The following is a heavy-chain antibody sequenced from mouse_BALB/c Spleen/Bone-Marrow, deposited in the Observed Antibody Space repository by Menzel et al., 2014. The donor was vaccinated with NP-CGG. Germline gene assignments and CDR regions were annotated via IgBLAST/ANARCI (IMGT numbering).Heavy chain of an antibody. V-gene: IGHV1-4*01. J-gene: IGHJ3*01. CDR2: INPSSGYT. D-gene: IGHD4-1*01. Sequence: VQLQQSGAELARPGASVKMSCKASGYTFTSYTVHWVKQRPGQGLEWIGYINPSSGYTNYNQKFKDKATLTADKSSSAAYMQLSSLTSEDSTVYYRARERNWDSFAYWGQGTLVTVSA. CDR1: GYTFTSYT. CDR3: ARERNWDSFAY.